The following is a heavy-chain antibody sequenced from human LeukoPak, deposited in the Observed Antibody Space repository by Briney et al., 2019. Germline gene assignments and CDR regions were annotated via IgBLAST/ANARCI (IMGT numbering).Heavy chain of an antibody. CDR3: AKGGGYEAQYYYYYLDV. CDR1: GFTVSSNY. D-gene: IGHD5-12*01. Sequence: GGSLRLSCAASGFTVSSNYMTWVRQAPGKGLEWVSVIYSGGSINYADSVKGRFTISRDNSKNTLYLQMKSLRAEDTAVYYCAKGGGYEAQYYYYYLDVWGKGTTVTISS. V-gene: IGHV3-66*01. CDR2: IYSGGSI. J-gene: IGHJ6*03.